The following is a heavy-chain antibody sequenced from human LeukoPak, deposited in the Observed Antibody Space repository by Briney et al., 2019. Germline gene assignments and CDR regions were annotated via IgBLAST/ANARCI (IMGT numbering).Heavy chain of an antibody. CDR1: GFTFTSST. CDR3: AAVRSSYYYYGMDV. J-gene: IGHJ6*02. D-gene: IGHD6-6*01. CDR2: IVVGSGNT. Sequence: ASVKVSCKASGFTFTSSTMQWVRQARGQRLEWIGWIVVGSGNTPYAQKFQERVTITRDMSTSTAYMELSSLRSEDTAVYYCAAVRSSYYYYGMDVWGQGTTVTVSS. V-gene: IGHV1-58*02.